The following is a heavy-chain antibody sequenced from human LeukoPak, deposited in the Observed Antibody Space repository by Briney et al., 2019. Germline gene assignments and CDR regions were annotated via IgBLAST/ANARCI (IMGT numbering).Heavy chain of an antibody. J-gene: IGHJ4*02. D-gene: IGHD3-10*01. V-gene: IGHV3-30*04. CDR3: AREQWFGELVDY. Sequence: GRSLRLSGAAFGFTFSSYAMHWVRQAPGKGLEWVAVISYDGSNKYYADSVKGRFTISRDNSKNTLYLQMNGLRAEDTAVYYCAREQWFGELVDYWGQGTLVTVSS. CDR2: ISYDGSNK. CDR1: GFTFSSYA.